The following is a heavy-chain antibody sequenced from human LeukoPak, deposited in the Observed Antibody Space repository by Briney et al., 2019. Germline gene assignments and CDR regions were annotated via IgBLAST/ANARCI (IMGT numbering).Heavy chain of an antibody. D-gene: IGHD3-3*01. V-gene: IGHV5-51*01. Sequence: GESLKISCKASGYDFSAYWVAWVRQVPGKGLECLGLVYPDDSETKYCPSFQGQVTISADTSLTTAYLQWNSLKASDTAIYYCARQNTAQDDFWSGEFELKDCFDPWGQGTLVTVSP. CDR1: GYDFSAYW. CDR2: VYPDDSET. CDR3: ARQNTAQDDFWSGEFELKDCFDP. J-gene: IGHJ5*02.